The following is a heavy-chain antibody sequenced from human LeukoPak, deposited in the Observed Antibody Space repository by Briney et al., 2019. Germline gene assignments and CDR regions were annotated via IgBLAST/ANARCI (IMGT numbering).Heavy chain of an antibody. CDR2: INWNGGST. CDR3: ARVGAAAGPLRGYFDY. Sequence: PGGSLRLSCAASGFTFDDYGMSWVRQAPGKGLEWVSGINWNGGSTGYADSVKGRFTISRDNAKNSLYLQMNSLRAEDTAVYCCARVGAAAGPLRGYFDYWGQGTLVTVSS. V-gene: IGHV3-20*04. CDR1: GFTFDDYG. D-gene: IGHD6-13*01. J-gene: IGHJ4*02.